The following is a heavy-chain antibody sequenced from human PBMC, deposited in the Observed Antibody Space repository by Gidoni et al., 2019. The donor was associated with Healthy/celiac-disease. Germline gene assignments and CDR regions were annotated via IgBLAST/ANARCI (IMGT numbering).Heavy chain of an antibody. CDR1: GYSLSNNYY. D-gene: IGHD3-10*01. J-gene: IGHJ4*02. V-gene: IGHV4-38-2*01. CDR3: ARSTLLYFRELED. CDR2: IYHSGGT. Sequence: QVQLQESGPGLVKPSETLSITCAVSGYSLSNNYYWGWIRQPPGKGLEWIGSIYHSGGTYYSPSLKSRVAISVDTSKNQFSLKLSSVTAADTAVYYCARSTLLYFRELEDWGQGTLVTVSS.